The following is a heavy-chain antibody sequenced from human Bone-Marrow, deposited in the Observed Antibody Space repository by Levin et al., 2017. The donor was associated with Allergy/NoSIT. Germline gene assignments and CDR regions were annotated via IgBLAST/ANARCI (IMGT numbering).Heavy chain of an antibody. J-gene: IGHJ6*02. V-gene: IGHV3-30*03. CDR3: ARDRGWGLLRPYYYHYYGMDV. Sequence: GGSLRLSCAASGFTFSSYGMHWVRQAPGKGLEWVAVISYDGSNKYYADSVKGRFTISRDNSKNTLYLQMNSLRAEDTAVYYCARDRGWGLLRPYYYHYYGMDVWGQGTTVTVS. CDR1: GFTFSSYG. D-gene: IGHD1-26*01. CDR2: ISYDGSNK.